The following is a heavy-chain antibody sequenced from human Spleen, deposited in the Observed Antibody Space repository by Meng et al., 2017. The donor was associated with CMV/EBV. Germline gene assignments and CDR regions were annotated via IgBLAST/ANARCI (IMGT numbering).Heavy chain of an antibody. CDR1: ILTFNTYA. Sequence: GESLKISCAASILTFNTYAMHWVRQAPGKGLDWLAGISYDGRNKYYADSVKGRLTIARDNSKNTLYLQINSLRLEDTAVYYCAKRTIFGSVGMNGMEVWGQGTTVTVSS. J-gene: IGHJ6*02. D-gene: IGHD3-3*01. V-gene: IGHV3-30*04. CDR3: AKRTIFGSVGMNGMEV. CDR2: ISYDGRNK.